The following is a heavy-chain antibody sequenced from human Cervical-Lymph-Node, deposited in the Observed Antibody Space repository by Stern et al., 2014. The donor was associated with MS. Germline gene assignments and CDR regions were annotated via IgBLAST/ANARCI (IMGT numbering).Heavy chain of an antibody. CDR2: IICVFGTP. V-gene: IGHV1-69*06. CDR1: GDTSNTDA. CDR3: ARGASSAAWYKHALDV. J-gene: IGHJ6*02. D-gene: IGHD1-14*01. Sequence: QVQLVQSGAEVQKPGSSVKVSCKASGDTSNTDAIHWVRQAPGQGLEWMGGIICVFGTPVYAQRFKGKVSIAADKSTATDYMECSSLRSDDTAVYYCARGASSAAWYKHALDVWGQGTTVTVSS.